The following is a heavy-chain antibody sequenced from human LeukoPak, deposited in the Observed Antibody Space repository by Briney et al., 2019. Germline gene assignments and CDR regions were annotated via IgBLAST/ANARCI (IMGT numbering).Heavy chain of an antibody. CDR1: GFTFSSYS. CDR2: ISSSSSYI. V-gene: IGHV3-21*01. D-gene: IGHD2-2*01. J-gene: IGHJ5*02. CDR3: AREDVIVVVRGREYNWFDP. Sequence: GGSLRLSCAASGFTFSSYSMNWVRQAPGKGLEWVSSISSSSSYIYYADSVKGRFTISRDNAKNSLYLQMNSLRAEDTAVYYCAREDVIVVVRGREYNWFDPWGQGTLVTVSS.